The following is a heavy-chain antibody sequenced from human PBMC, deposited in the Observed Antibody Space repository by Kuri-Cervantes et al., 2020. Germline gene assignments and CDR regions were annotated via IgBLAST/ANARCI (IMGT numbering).Heavy chain of an antibody. Sequence: SVQVSCKASGGTFSSYAISWVRQAPGQGLEWMGGIIPIFGTANYAQKFQGRVTITADESTSTAYMELSRLRSEDTAVYYCARGVGAPVTTYYFDYWGQGTLVTVSS. D-gene: IGHD1-26*01. CDR2: IIPIFGTA. V-gene: IGHV1-69*13. CDR3: ARGVGAPVTTYYFDY. J-gene: IGHJ4*02. CDR1: GGTFSSYA.